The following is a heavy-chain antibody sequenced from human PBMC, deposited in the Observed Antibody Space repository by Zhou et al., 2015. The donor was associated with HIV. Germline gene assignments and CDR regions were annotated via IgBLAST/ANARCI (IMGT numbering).Heavy chain of an antibody. Sequence: QVQLVQSGAEVKKPGSSVKVSCKASGGTFSSYAISWVRQAPGQGLEWMGGIIPIFGTANYAQKFQGRVTITADESTSTAYMELSSLRSEDTAVYYCARGPTDSSGYYHAEYFQHWGQGHPGPPSPQ. V-gene: IGHV1-69*12. J-gene: IGHJ1*01. D-gene: IGHD3-22*01. CDR2: IIPIFGTA. CDR1: GGTFSSYA. CDR3: ARGPTDSSGYYHAEYFQH.